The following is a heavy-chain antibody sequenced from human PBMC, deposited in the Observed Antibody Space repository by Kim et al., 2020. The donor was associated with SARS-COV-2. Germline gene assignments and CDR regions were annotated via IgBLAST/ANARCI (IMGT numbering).Heavy chain of an antibody. D-gene: IGHD5-12*01. CDR3: ARGRRVWDIVATTSGGDAFDI. Sequence: SETLSLTCAVYGGSFSGYYWSWIRQPPGKGLEWVGEINHSGSTNYNPSLKSRVTISVDTSKNQFSLKLSSVTAADTAVYYCARGRRVWDIVATTSGGDAFDIWGQGTMVTVSS. V-gene: IGHV4-34*01. J-gene: IGHJ3*02. CDR2: INHSGST. CDR1: GGSFSGYY.